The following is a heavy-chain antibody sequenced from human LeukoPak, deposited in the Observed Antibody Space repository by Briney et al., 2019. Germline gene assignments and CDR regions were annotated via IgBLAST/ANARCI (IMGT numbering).Heavy chain of an antibody. D-gene: IGHD3-3*01. CDR2: ISSSSSYI. Sequence: GGSLRLSCAASGFTFSSYSMNWVRQAPGKGLEWVSSISSSSSYIYYADSVKGRFTISRDNSKNTLYLQMNSLRAEDTAVYYCAKEDDFWSYFDYWGQGTLVTVSS. CDR3: AKEDDFWSYFDY. CDR1: GFTFSSYS. J-gene: IGHJ4*02. V-gene: IGHV3-21*04.